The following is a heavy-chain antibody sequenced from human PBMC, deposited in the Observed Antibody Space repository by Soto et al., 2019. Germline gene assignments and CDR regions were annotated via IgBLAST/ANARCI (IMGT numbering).Heavy chain of an antibody. Sequence: SETLSLTCAVYGGSFSGYHWSWIRQPPGKGLEWVGEINHSGSTNYNPSLKSRVTISVDTSKNQFSLKLSSVTAADTAVYYCARGQTSAAGPSFDYWGQGTLVTVSS. V-gene: IGHV4-34*01. J-gene: IGHJ4*02. CDR1: GGSFSGYH. D-gene: IGHD6-13*01. CDR2: INHSGST. CDR3: ARGQTSAAGPSFDY.